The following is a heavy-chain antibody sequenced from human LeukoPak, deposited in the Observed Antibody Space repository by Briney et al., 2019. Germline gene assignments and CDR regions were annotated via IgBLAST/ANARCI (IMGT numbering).Heavy chain of an antibody. D-gene: IGHD3-10*01. V-gene: IGHV4-39*07. J-gene: IGHJ1*01. CDR2: IYYSGST. CDR3: ARGYIGRYYGSGSKTAEYFQH. Sequence: PSETLSLTRTVSGGSISSSSYYWGWIRQPPGKGLEWIGSIYYSGSTYYNPSLKSRVTISVDTSKNQFSLKLSSVTAADTAVYYCARGYIGRYYGSGSKTAEYFQHWGQGTLVTVSS. CDR1: GGSISSSSYY.